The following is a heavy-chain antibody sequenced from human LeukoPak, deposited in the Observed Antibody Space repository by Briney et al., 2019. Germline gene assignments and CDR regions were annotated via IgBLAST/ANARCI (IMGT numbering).Heavy chain of an antibody. CDR1: GFTFSSYA. J-gene: IGHJ6*02. CDR2: ISGRSVST. V-gene: IGHV3-23*01. D-gene: IGHD2-15*01. Sequence: GGSLRLSCAASGFTFSSYAMSWVRQAPGKGLKWVSVISGRSVSTHYADSVKGRFTISRDNSKNTLYLQMNSLRAEDTAVYYCAKESAEGSYYGMDVWGQGTTVTVSS. CDR3: AKESAEGSYYGMDV.